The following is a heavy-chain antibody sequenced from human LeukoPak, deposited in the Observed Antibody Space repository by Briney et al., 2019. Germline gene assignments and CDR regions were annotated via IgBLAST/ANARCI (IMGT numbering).Heavy chain of an antibody. CDR2: IILIFGTA. J-gene: IGHJ4*02. CDR1: GGTFSSYA. Sequence: ASVKVSCKASGGTFSSYAISWVRQAPGQGLEWMGGIILIFGTANYAQKFQGRVTITTDESTSTAYMELSSLRSEDTAVYYCAISPELKTLLEWLYFDYWGQGTLVTVSS. V-gene: IGHV1-69*05. D-gene: IGHD3-3*01. CDR3: AISPELKTLLEWLYFDY.